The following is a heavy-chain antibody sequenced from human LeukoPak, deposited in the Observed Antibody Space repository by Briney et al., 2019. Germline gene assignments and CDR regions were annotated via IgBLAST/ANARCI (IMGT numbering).Heavy chain of an antibody. CDR2: VNPDTGNT. Sequence: ASVKVSCKVAGYSFTTFHINWVRQAPGQGPEWMGWVNPDTGNTGFAQKFQGRVTITQNSSVTTVYMELSSLTSEDTAVYYCARRGLVAGIYDLVYGFDLWGQGTMVTVSS. CDR1: GYSFTTFH. CDR3: ARRGLVAGIYDLVYGFDL. D-gene: IGHD3/OR15-3a*01. V-gene: IGHV1-8*03. J-gene: IGHJ3*01.